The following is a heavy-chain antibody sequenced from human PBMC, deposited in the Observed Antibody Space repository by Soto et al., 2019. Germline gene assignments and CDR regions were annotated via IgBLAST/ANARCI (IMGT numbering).Heavy chain of an antibody. J-gene: IGHJ5*02. CDR2: IIPILGIA. Sequence: QVQLVQSGAEVKKPGSSVKVSCKASGGTFSSYTISWVRQAPGQGLEWMGRIIPILGIANYAQKFQGRVTITADKSTSTAYMELSSLRSEDTAVYYCARDPQRTMVRGVIGFDPWGQGTLVTVSS. CDR3: ARDPQRTMVRGVIGFDP. CDR1: GGTFSSYT. V-gene: IGHV1-69*08. D-gene: IGHD3-10*01.